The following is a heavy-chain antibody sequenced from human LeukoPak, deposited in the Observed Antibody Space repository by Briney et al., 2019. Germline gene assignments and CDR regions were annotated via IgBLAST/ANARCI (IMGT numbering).Heavy chain of an antibody. CDR2: IYSGGST. J-gene: IGHJ3*02. CDR1: GFTFSSNY. Sequence: GGSLRLSCAASGFTFSSNYMSWVRQAPGKGLEWVSVIYSGGSTYYADSVKGRFTISRDNSKNTLYLQMNSLRAEDTAVYYCAKSYDSGWYGAFNIWGQGTMVTVSS. D-gene: IGHD6-19*01. CDR3: AKSYDSGWYGAFNI. V-gene: IGHV3-53*01.